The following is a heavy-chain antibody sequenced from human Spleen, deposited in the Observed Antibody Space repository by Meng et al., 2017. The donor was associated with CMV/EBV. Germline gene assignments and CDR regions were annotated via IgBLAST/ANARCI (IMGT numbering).Heavy chain of an antibody. CDR1: GGSFSGYY. Sequence: SCAVYGGSFSGYYWSWIRQPPGKGLEWIGYIYYSGSTNYNPSLKSRVTISVDTSKNQFSLKLSSVTAADTAVYYCARGKSGYWYHYWGQGTLVTVSS. CDR2: IYYSGST. J-gene: IGHJ4*02. D-gene: IGHD3-22*01. V-gene: IGHV4-59*01. CDR3: ARGKSGYWYHY.